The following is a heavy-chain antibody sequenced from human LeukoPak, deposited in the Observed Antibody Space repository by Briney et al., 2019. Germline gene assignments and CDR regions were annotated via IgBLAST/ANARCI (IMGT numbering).Heavy chain of an antibody. CDR1: GGTFSSYA. CDR2: IIPIFGTA. Sequence: SVKVSCKASGGTFSSYAISWVRQAPGQGLEWMGGIIPIFGTATYAQKFQGRVTITADESTSTAYMELSSLRSEDTAVYYCARSPYSNHEYYYYYYMDVWGKGTTVTVSS. CDR3: ARSPYSNHEYYYYYYMDV. D-gene: IGHD4-11*01. V-gene: IGHV1-69*13. J-gene: IGHJ6*03.